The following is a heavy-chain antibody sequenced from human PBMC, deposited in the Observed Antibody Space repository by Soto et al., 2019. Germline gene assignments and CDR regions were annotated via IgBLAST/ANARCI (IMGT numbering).Heavy chain of an antibody. D-gene: IGHD2-15*01. CDR3: ARELKDGDCSGGSCPRGYGMDV. Sequence: TLSLTCAVSGGSISSGGYSWSWIRQPPGKGLEWIGYIYHSGSTYYNPSLKSRVTISVDRSKNQFSLKLSSVTAADTAVYYCARELKDGDCSGGSCPRGYGMDVWGQGTTVTVSS. V-gene: IGHV4-30-2*01. CDR2: IYHSGST. J-gene: IGHJ6*02. CDR1: GGSISSGGYS.